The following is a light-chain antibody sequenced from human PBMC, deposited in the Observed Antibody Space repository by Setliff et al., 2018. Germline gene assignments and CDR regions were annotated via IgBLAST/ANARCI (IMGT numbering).Light chain of an antibody. V-gene: IGLV2-14*03. Sequence: QSALAQPASVSGSPGQPITISCTGTSSDVGAYNYVSWYQRHPGEAPKLLLYDVSNRPSGISNRFSGSKSGSTASLTITGLQAEDEADYFCSSYTSTRTVIFGGGTKVTVL. CDR2: DVS. CDR1: SSDVGAYNY. CDR3: SSYTSTRTVI. J-gene: IGLJ2*01.